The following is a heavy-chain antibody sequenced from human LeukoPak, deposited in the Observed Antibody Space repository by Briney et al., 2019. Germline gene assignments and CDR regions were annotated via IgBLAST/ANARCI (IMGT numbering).Heavy chain of an antibody. CDR2: ISSSSSTI. J-gene: IGHJ6*03. Sequence: GGSLRLSCAASGFTFSSYSMNWVRQAPGKGLEWVSYISSSSSTIYYADSVKGRFTISRDNAKNSLYLQMNSLRAEDTAVYYCARVVVPAAISYYYYYMDVWGKGTTVTISS. CDR3: ARVVVPAAISYYYYYMDV. D-gene: IGHD2-2*02. CDR1: GFTFSSYS. V-gene: IGHV3-48*04.